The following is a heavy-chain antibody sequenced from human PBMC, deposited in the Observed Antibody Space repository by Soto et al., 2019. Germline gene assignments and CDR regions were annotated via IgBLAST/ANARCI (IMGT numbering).Heavy chain of an antibody. CDR2: ISYNGNNK. D-gene: IGHD1-26*01. J-gene: IGHJ3*02. V-gene: IGHV3-30*04. CDR3: ARRSFPYSGSPLDPWWDDLDI. Sequence: QVQLVESGGGVVQPGRSLRLSCAASGFSISTYALHWVRQAPGKGPEWVAIISYNGNNKHYADSVKGRFTISRDNSKNTVDMQMNSLRVEDTAMYYCARRSFPYSGSPLDPWWDDLDIWGQGTMVTVSS. CDR1: GFSISTYA.